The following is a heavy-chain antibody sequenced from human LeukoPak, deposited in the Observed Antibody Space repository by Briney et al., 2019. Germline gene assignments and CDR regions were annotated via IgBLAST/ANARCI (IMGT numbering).Heavy chain of an antibody. CDR1: GFTVSSNY. CDR2: IYSGGST. V-gene: IGHV3-66*02. Sequence: GGSLRLSCAASGFTVSSNYMSWVRQAPGKGLEWVSVIYSGGSTYYADSVKGRFTISRDNSKNTLYLQMNSLRAEDTAVSYCARGTLGSTFDYWGQGTLVTVSS. J-gene: IGHJ4*02. CDR3: ARGTLGSTFDY.